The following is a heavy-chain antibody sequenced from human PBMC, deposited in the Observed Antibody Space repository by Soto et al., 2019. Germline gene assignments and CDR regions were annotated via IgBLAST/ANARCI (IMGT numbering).Heavy chain of an antibody. CDR3: AREGDYDSSGYWSGY. Sequence: GGSLRLSCAASGFTFSSYGMHWVRQAPGKGLEWVAVIWYDGSNKYYADSVKGRFTISRDNSKNTLYLQMNSLRAEDTAVYYCAREGDYDSSGYWSGYWGQGTLVTVSS. J-gene: IGHJ4*02. V-gene: IGHV3-33*01. D-gene: IGHD3-22*01. CDR1: GFTFSSYG. CDR2: IWYDGSNK.